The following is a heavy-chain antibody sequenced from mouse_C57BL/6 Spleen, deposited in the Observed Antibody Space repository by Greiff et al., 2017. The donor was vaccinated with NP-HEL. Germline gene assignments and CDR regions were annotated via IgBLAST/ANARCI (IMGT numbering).Heavy chain of an antibody. V-gene: IGHV1-82*01. CDR1: GYAFSSSW. Sequence: QVQLQQSGPELVKPGASVKISCKASGYAFSSSWMNWVKQRPGKGLEWIGRIYPGDGDTNYNGKFKGKATLTADKSSSTAYMQLSSLTSEDSAVYFYAVVNQLYYYAMDYWGQGTSVTVSS. CDR3: AVVNQLYYYAMDY. D-gene: IGHD1-1*02. J-gene: IGHJ4*01. CDR2: IYPGDGDT.